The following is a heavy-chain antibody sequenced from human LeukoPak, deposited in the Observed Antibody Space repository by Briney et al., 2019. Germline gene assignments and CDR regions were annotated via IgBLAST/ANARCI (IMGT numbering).Heavy chain of an antibody. CDR2: VNPNSGDT. CDR3: ARDSGEVPDY. J-gene: IGHJ4*02. V-gene: IGHV1-2*02. Sequence: ASVKVSCKASGYTFTGYYMHWVRQAPGQGLEWMGWVNPNSGDTNYAQKFQGRVTMTRDTSISTAYMELYSLRSDDTAVYYCARDSGEVPDYWGQGTLVTVSS. D-gene: IGHD3-10*01. CDR1: GYTFTGYY.